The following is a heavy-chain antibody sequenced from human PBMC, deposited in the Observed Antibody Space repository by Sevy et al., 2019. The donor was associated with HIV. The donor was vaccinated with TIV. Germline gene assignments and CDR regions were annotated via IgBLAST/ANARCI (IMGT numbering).Heavy chain of an antibody. CDR3: AGGLLFIAADYYYYMDV. CDR1: GFTFSSYG. V-gene: IGHV3-33*01. D-gene: IGHD5-12*01. Sequence: GGSLRLSCAASGFTFSSYGMHWVRQAPGKGLEWVAVIWYDGSTKYYADSVKGGFTISRDNSKNTLYLQMNSLRAEDAVVYYCAGGLLFIAADYYYYMDVWGKGTTVTVSS. CDR2: IWYDGSTK. J-gene: IGHJ6*03.